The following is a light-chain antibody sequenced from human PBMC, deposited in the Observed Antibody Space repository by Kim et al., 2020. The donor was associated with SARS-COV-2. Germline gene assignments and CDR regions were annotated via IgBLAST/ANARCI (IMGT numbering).Light chain of an antibody. J-gene: IGLJ2*01. V-gene: IGLV2-14*01. CDR3: SSYAGSSNVV. CDR1: RSDVGGYNF. Sequence: QSALTQPASVSGSPGQSITISCTGTRSDVGGYNFVSWYQQHPGKAPKLMIFDVSDRASGVSPRFSGSKSGNTASLTISGLQAEDEADYYCSSYAGSSNVVFGRGTQVTVL. CDR2: DVS.